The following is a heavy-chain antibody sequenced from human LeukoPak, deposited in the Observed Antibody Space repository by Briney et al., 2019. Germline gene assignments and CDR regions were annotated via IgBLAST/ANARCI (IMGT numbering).Heavy chain of an antibody. J-gene: IGHJ3*02. D-gene: IGHD3-9*01. CDR3: ARSPYYDILTGYLDYAFDI. CDR2: IYYSGST. CDR1: GGSLSSYY. Sequence: SETLSLTCTVSGGSLSSYYWSWIRQPPGKGLEWIGCIYYSGSTNYNPSLKSRVTISVDTSKNQFSLKLSSVTAADTAVYYCARSPYYDILTGYLDYAFDIWGQGTMVTVSS. V-gene: IGHV4-59*01.